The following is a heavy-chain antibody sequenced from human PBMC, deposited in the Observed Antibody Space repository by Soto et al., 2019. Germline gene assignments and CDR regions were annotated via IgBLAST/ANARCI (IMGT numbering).Heavy chain of an antibody. D-gene: IGHD2-21*02. CDR2: VTANGGST. CDR3: ASLGVGDWANYYYYYGMDV. Sequence: GGSLRLSCAAPGFTFSVYAMTWVRQAPGKGLEWVSAVTANGGSTYSADSVKGRFTISRDNPKNTLFLQMNSLRAEDTAVYYCASLGVGDWANYYYYYGMDVWGQGTTVTVSS. V-gene: IGHV3-23*01. CDR1: GFTFSVYA. J-gene: IGHJ6*02.